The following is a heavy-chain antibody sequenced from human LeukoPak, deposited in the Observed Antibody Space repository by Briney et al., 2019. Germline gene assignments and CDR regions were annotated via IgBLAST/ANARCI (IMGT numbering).Heavy chain of an antibody. CDR1: GYTFTGYY. CDR3: ARAENYDSSGSQDY. V-gene: IGHV1-2*02. D-gene: IGHD3-22*01. CDR2: INPNSGGT. Sequence: ASVKVSCKASGYTFTGYYMHWVRQAPGQGLEWMGWINPNSGGTNYAQKFQGRVTMTRDTSISTAYMELSRLRSDDTAVYSCARAENYDSSGSQDYWGQGTLVTVSS. J-gene: IGHJ4*02.